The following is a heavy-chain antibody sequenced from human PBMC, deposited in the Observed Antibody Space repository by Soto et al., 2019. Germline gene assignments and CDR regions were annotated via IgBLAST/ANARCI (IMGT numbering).Heavy chain of an antibody. CDR1: GFTSSSYW. V-gene: IGHV3-7*01. J-gene: IGHJ5*02. Sequence: GGSLRLSCVASGFTSSSYWMSWVRQAPGKGLEWVANIKQDGSEKYYVDSVKGRFTISRDNAKNSLSLQMNSLRADDTAIYYCARGPLESNWFDPWGQGTLVTVSS. CDR2: IKQDGSEK. CDR3: ARGPLESNWFDP.